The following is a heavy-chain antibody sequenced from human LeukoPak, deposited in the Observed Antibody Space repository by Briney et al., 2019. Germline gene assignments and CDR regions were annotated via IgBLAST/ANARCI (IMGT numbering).Heavy chain of an antibody. Sequence: ASVKVSCKTSGYTFTGHHIHWVRQAPGQGLEWMGWINPKTGGTNFAQKFPGRVTLTRDTSITTAYMELSRLSSDDTAVYYCARHNSFFIDNWGQGTLVAVSS. D-gene: IGHD1-1*01. V-gene: IGHV1-2*02. CDR3: ARHNSFFIDN. CDR2: INPKTGGT. CDR1: GYTFTGHH. J-gene: IGHJ4*02.